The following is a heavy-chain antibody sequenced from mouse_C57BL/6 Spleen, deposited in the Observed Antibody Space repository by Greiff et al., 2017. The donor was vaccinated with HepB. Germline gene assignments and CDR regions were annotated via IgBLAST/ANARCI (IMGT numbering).Heavy chain of an antibody. CDR2: ISSGGSYT. J-gene: IGHJ4*01. D-gene: IGHD2-5*01. Sequence: EVMLVESGGDLVKPGGSLKLSCAASGFTFSSYGMSWVRQTPDKRLEWVATISSGGSYTYYPDSVKGRFTISRDNAKNTLYLQMSSLKSEDTAMYYCARQPYYSNAMDYWGQGTSVTVSS. CDR3: ARQPYYSNAMDY. V-gene: IGHV5-6*02. CDR1: GFTFSSYG.